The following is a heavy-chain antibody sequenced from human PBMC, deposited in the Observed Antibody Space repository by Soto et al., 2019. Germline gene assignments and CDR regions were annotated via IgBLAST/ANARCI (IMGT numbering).Heavy chain of an antibody. Sequence: PWCSLRLSCAACAYTVWSNYISGVRQAPGKGLEWVSYISSSGKTIYYADSVKGRFTISRDNAKNSLYLQMNSLRTEDTAVYYCARDTEKYRGSDLGIDYWGQGTLVTVSS. CDR3: ARDTEKYRGSDLGIDY. V-gene: IGHV3-11*04. D-gene: IGHD5-12*01. J-gene: IGHJ4*02. CDR1: AYTVWSNY. CDR2: ISSSGKTI.